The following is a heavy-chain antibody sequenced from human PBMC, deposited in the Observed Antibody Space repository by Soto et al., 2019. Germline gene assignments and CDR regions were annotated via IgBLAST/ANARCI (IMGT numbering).Heavy chain of an antibody. CDR1: GFSFSSYA. J-gene: IGHJ4*02. Sequence: QVQLVESGGGVVQPGRSLRLSCAAYGFSFSSYAMHWVRQAPGKGLEWVAVISYDGSNKYYADSVKGRFTISRDNSKNTLYLQMNSLRAEDTAVYYCQTHRRQYSTSYYFDYWGQGTLVTVSS. CDR3: QTHRRQYSTSYYFDY. CDR2: ISYDGSNK. D-gene: IGHD6-6*01. V-gene: IGHV3-30-3*01.